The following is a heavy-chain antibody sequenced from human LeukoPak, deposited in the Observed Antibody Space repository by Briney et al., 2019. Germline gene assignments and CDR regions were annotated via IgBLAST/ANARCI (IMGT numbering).Heavy chain of an antibody. CDR1: GGSISTYY. Sequence: SETLSLTCTVSGGSISTYYWSWIRQPPGKGLEWIGYIYYTGSTSYNPSLKSRVTMSLDASKNQFSLELNSVTPADTAVYYCARDLSYWGQGTLVTVSS. V-gene: IGHV4-59*01. D-gene: IGHD3-16*02. J-gene: IGHJ4*02. CDR3: ARDLSY. CDR2: IYYTGST.